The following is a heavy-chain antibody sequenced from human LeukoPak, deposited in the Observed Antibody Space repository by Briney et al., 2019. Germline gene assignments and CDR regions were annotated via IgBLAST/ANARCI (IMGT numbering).Heavy chain of an antibody. CDR2: INHSGST. V-gene: IGHV4-34*01. D-gene: IGHD5-12*01. CDR1: GGSFSGYH. Sequence: SETLSLTCAVYGGSFSGYHWSWIRQPPGKGLEWIGEINHSGSTSYNPSLKSRVTMSIDTSKNQFSLQLSSVTAADTAVYYCARRNYGYDFPYWGQGTLVTVSS. J-gene: IGHJ4*02. CDR3: ARRNYGYDFPY.